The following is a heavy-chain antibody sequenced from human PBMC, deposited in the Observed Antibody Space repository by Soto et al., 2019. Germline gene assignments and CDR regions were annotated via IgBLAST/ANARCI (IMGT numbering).Heavy chain of an antibody. CDR3: ARSTRYSSGSFDY. D-gene: IGHD6-19*01. J-gene: IGHJ4*02. CDR2: IIPIFGTA. V-gene: IGHV1-69*13. Sequence: SVKVSCKASGGTFSSYAISWVRQAPGQGLEWMGGIIPIFGTANYAQKFQGRVTITADESTSTAYMELSSLRSEDTAVYYCARSTRYSSGSFDYWGQGTLVNVSS. CDR1: GGTFSSYA.